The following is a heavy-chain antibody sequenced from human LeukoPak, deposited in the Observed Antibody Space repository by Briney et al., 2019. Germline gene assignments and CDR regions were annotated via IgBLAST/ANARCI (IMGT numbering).Heavy chain of an antibody. CDR2: IYTSGST. CDR1: GGSISSGSYY. J-gene: IGHJ6*03. Sequence: SETLSLTCTVSGGSISSGSYYWSWIRQPAGKGLEWIGRIYTSGSTNYNPSLKSRVTISVDMSKNQFSLKLSSVTAADTAVYYCARDRQWLVPDPYYYYYMDVWGKGTTVTISS. V-gene: IGHV4-61*02. D-gene: IGHD6-19*01. CDR3: ARDRQWLVPDPYYYYYMDV.